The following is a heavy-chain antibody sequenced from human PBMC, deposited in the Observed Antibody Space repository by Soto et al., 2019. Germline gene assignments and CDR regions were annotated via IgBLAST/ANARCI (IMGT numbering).Heavy chain of an antibody. D-gene: IGHD3-16*01. Sequence: QVQLVQSGAEVKKPGASVKGSCKVSGHTLSELSMHWVRQAPGKGVEWMGGFDPEDGETISAQKFQDRVTMTDDTYTDSTYMELSSLRSEDTAVDYCVAGGNRWLHSPFDYWGQGTLVTISS. V-gene: IGHV1-24*01. J-gene: IGHJ4*02. CDR1: GHTLSELS. CDR2: FDPEDGET. CDR3: VAGGNRWLHSPFDY.